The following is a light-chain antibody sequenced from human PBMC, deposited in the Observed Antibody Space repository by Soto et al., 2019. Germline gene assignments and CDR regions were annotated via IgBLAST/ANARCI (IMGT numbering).Light chain of an antibody. CDR2: GAS. Sequence: EIVLTQSPGTLSLSPGERATLSCRASQSVSSSYLAWYQQKPGQGPRLLIYGASSRATGIPDRFSGSGSGTDFTLTINRLEPEDFAVYFCHQYSSSQMTFGQGTRLEIK. CDR3: HQYSSSQMT. CDR1: QSVSSSY. V-gene: IGKV3-20*01. J-gene: IGKJ5*01.